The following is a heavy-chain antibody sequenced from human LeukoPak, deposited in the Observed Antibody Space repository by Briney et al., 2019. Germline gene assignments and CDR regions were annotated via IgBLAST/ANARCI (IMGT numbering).Heavy chain of an antibody. D-gene: IGHD6-19*01. J-gene: IGHJ4*02. CDR3: ARDGWHWLVAYFDY. Sequence: GRSLRLSCAASGFTFSSYAMHWVRQAPGKGLEWVAVISYDGSNKYYADSVKGRFTISRDNSKNTLYLQMNSLRAEDTAVYYCARDGWHWLVAYFDYWGQGTLVPVPS. CDR1: GFTFSSYA. V-gene: IGHV3-30-3*01. CDR2: ISYDGSNK.